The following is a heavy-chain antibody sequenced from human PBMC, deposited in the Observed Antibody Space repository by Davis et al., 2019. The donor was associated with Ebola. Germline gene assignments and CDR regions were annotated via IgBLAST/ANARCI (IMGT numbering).Heavy chain of an antibody. J-gene: IGHJ4*02. CDR1: GFTFSNAW. Sequence: GESLKISCAASGFTFSNAWMNWVRQAPGKGLEWVSYISSSGSTIYYADSVKGRFTISRDNAKNSLYLQMNSLRAEDTAVYYCARGIIMITFGGVIAKGSYFDYWGQGTLVTVSS. V-gene: IGHV3-48*04. CDR3: ARGIIMITFGGVIAKGSYFDY. CDR2: ISSSGSTI. D-gene: IGHD3-16*02.